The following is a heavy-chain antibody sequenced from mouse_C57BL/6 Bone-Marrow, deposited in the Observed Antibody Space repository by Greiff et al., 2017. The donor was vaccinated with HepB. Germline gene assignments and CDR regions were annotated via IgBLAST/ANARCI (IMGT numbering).Heavy chain of an antibody. J-gene: IGHJ3*01. Sequence: DVKLVESEGGLVQPGSSMKLSCTASGFTFSDYYMAWVRQVPEKGLEWVANINYDGSSTYYLDSLKSRFIISRDNAKNILYLQMSSLKSEDTATYYCAAYDYDGAWFAYWGQGTLVTVSA. CDR1: GFTFSDYY. D-gene: IGHD2-4*01. CDR3: AAYDYDGAWFAY. CDR2: INYDGSST. V-gene: IGHV5-16*01.